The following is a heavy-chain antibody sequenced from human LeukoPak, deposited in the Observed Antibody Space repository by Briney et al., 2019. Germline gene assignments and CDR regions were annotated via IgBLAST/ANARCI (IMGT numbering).Heavy chain of an antibody. J-gene: IGHJ4*02. Sequence: GGSLRLSCAASGFTFSSYSMNWVRQAPGKGLEWVSGISGGGGTTYYADSVKGRFTISRDSSKNPLYLQMNSLRAEDTAVYYCAKTLGHCSSSSCYVYFDYWGQGALVTVSS. V-gene: IGHV3-23*01. CDR2: ISGGGGTT. CDR3: AKTLGHCSSSSCYVYFDY. CDR1: GFTFSSYS. D-gene: IGHD2-2*01.